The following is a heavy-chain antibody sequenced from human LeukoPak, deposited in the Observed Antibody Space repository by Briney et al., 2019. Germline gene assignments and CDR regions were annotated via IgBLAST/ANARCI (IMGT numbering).Heavy chain of an antibody. Sequence: GGSLRLSCAASGFTFSSYAMSWVRQAPGKGLEWVAIISYDGSNEYYADSVKGRFTISRDNSKNTLYLQMNSLRAADTAVYYCARTDSSSWYRNDYWGQGTLVTVSS. CDR3: ARTDSSSWYRNDY. D-gene: IGHD6-13*01. CDR1: GFTFSSYA. J-gene: IGHJ4*02. V-gene: IGHV3-30*04. CDR2: ISYDGSNE.